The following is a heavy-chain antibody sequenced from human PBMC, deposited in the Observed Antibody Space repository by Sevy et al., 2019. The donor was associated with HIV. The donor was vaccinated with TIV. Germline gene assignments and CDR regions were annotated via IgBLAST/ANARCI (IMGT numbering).Heavy chain of an antibody. CDR3: ARDDSNYYFHY. CDR2: IKQDAGQK. CDR1: GFTFSKYW. V-gene: IGHV3-7*01. J-gene: IGHJ4*02. Sequence: GGSLRLSCAASGFTFSKYWMGWVRQAPGKGLEWVANIKQDAGQKYYVDSVKSRFTISRDNAKNSQYLQMKSLRAEDTAVYFCARDDSNYYFHYWGQGTLVTVSS. D-gene: IGHD3-22*01.